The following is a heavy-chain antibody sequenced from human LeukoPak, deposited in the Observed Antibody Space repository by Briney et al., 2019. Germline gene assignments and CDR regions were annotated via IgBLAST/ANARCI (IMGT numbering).Heavy chain of an antibody. Sequence: GGSLRLSCAASGFTFDDYAMHWVRQAPGKGLEWVSGISWNSGSIGYADSVKGRFTISRDNAKNSLYLQMNSLRAEDTALYYCAKSNPAAGTFDYWGQGTLVTVSS. J-gene: IGHJ4*02. CDR1: GFTFDDYA. CDR2: ISWNSGSI. CDR3: AKSNPAAGTFDY. V-gene: IGHV3-9*01. D-gene: IGHD6-13*01.